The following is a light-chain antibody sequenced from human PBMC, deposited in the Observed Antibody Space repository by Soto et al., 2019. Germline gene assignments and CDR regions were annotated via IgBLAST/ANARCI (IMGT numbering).Light chain of an antibody. V-gene: IGKV3-20*01. J-gene: IGKJ1*01. CDR2: SAS. CDR1: QSVNSNY. CDR3: QQYDSSPRT. Sequence: DIVLTQSPGTLSLSPGERATISCRASQSVNSNYLAWYQQKPGQGPRLLMYSASSRASGIPDRFSGSGSGTHFTLTISSLEPEDFAVYYCQQYDSSPRTFGQGTKVEIK.